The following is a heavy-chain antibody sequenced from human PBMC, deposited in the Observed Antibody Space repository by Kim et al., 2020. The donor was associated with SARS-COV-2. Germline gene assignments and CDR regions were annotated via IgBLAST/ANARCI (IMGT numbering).Heavy chain of an antibody. V-gene: IGHV3-48*03. CDR2: ISSSGSTI. CDR1: GFTFSSYE. CDR3: AYEDYRRGMGYYYYGMDV. J-gene: IGHJ6*02. Sequence: GGSLRLSCAASGFTFSSYEMNWVRQAPGKGLEWVSYISSSGSTIYYADSVKGRFTISRDNAKNSLYLQMNSLRAEDTAVYYCAYEDYRRGMGYYYYGMDVWGQGTTVTVSS. D-gene: IGHD3-16*02.